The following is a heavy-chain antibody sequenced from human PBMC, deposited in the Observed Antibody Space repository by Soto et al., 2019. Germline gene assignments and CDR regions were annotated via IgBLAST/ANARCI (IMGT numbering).Heavy chain of an antibody. CDR3: ARARKGGYNWFDP. Sequence: GGPMKGSCKGSGYTFTSYAMHLGRQAPGQRLEWMGWINAGNGNTKYSQKFQGRVTITRDTSASTAYMELSSLRSEDTAVYYCARARKGGYNWFDPWGQGTLVTVSS. CDR2: INAGNGNT. CDR1: GYTFTSYA. D-gene: IGHD1-26*01. J-gene: IGHJ5*02. V-gene: IGHV1-3*01.